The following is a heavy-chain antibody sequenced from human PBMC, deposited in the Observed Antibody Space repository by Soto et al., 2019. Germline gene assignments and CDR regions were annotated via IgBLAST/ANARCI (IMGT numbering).Heavy chain of an antibody. D-gene: IGHD3-10*01. V-gene: IGHV4-59*13. CDR1: GGSISSYY. CDR3: ARVGLPAGVYHFDY. Sequence: QVQLQESGPGLVKPSETLSLTCTVSGGSISSYYWSWILQPPGKGLEWIVYIYYSGSTNYHPSFTSRGPTSVDTSKNRFALKLSSVTAADTAVYYCARVGLPAGVYHFDYWGQGTLVTVSS. CDR2: IYYSGST. J-gene: IGHJ4*02.